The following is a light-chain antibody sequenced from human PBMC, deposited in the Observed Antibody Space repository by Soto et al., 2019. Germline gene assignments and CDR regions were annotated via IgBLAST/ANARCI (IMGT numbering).Light chain of an antibody. J-gene: IGKJ4*01. CDR1: QRVNRN. CDR2: DAS. V-gene: IGKV3-15*01. Sequence: EIVMTQSPATLSVSPGERATLSCRARQRVNRNLAWYQQKPGQTPRLLIYDASSRATGIPARFSGSGSGTDFTLTISSLQSEDFAVYYCQQYNNWPLTFGGGTNVEIK. CDR3: QQYNNWPLT.